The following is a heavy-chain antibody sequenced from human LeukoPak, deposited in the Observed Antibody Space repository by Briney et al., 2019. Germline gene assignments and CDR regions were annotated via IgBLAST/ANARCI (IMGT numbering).Heavy chain of an antibody. V-gene: IGHV1-69*01. CDR1: GGTFTNYA. D-gene: IGHD7-27*01. J-gene: IGHJ4*02. Sequence: SVKVSCKAPGGTFTNYAISWVRQAPGQGLEWMGGIIPFFATTNYAQKFQGRVTITADESTSTAHMELSSLIFEDTAVYYCARRGAGDPRNHFDYWGQGPRSPSPQ. CDR3: ARRGAGDPRNHFDY. CDR2: IIPFFATT.